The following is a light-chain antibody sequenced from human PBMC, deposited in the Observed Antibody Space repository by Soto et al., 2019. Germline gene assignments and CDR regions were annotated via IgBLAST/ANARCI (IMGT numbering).Light chain of an antibody. CDR1: QSVSSSY. CDR2: GAS. CDR3: QQYGSSPVT. V-gene: IGKV3-20*01. Sequence: EIVVTQSPGTLSLSPGEGATLSCRASQSVSSSYLAWYQRKPGQAPRLLIYGASSRATGIPDRFSGSGSGTDFTLTISRLEPEDFAVYYCQQYGSSPVTFGQGTKVDIK. J-gene: IGKJ1*01.